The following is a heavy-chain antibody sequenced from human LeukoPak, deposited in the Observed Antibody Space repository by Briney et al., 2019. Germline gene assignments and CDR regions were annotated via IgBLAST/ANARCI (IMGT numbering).Heavy chain of an antibody. CDR2: IWYDGTKT. V-gene: IGHV3-33*01. D-gene: IGHD5-24*01. CDR3: ARSSPYTIMGY. CDR1: GFTFRNYG. Sequence: GGSLRLSCATSGFTFRNYGMHWVRQAPGKGLEWVAIIWYDGTKTYYADSVKGRFTISRDSSKNTLYLQMNSLSAEDTAMYYCARSSPYTIMGYWGQGTLVTVSS. J-gene: IGHJ4*02.